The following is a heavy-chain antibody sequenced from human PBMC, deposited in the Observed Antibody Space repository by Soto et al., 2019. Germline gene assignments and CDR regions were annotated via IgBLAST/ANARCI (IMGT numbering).Heavy chain of an antibody. D-gene: IGHD5-12*01. Sequence: QVQLVQSGAEVKKPGSSVKVSCKASGGTFSSYAISWVRQAPGQGLEWMGGIIPIFGTANYAQKFQGRVTSTADESTTTAYRDLSRLKSEDTAVNYCARTIVAANGFEPWGEGTLINVSS. CDR1: GGTFSSYA. CDR2: IIPIFGTA. CDR3: ARTIVAANGFEP. V-gene: IGHV1-69*12. J-gene: IGHJ5*02.